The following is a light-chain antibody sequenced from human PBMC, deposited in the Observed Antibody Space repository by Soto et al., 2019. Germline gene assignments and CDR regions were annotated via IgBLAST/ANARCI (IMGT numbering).Light chain of an antibody. CDR2: LGS. J-gene: IGKJ2*01. V-gene: IGKV2-28*01. CDR1: QRLLHSNGNTF. Sequence: EIVMTQSPPSLTVTPGEPASISCRSSQRLLHSNGNTFLDWYLQKPEQSPQLLIYLGSNRASGVPDSVSGSEAGTDFTLRISRVEAEDGGVYYCMQALQTPYTFGQGTKLEIK. CDR3: MQALQTPYT.